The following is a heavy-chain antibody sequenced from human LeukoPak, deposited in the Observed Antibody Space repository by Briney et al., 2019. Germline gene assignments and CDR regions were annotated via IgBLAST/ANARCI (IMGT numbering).Heavy chain of an antibody. CDR3: VRSLDY. CDR1: GFTFSSYG. CDR2: ISYDGSNK. J-gene: IGHJ4*02. V-gene: IGHV3-30*03. Sequence: QAGGSLRLSCAASGFTFSSYGMHWVRQAPGKGLEWVAVISYDGSNKYYADSVKGRFTISRDNSKNTVYLQMNSLRVEDTALYYCVRSLDYWGQGTLVTVSS.